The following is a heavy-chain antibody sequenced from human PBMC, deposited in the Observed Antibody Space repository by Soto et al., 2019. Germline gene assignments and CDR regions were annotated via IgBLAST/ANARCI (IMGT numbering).Heavy chain of an antibody. Sequence: SETLSLTCAVYGGSVSDYYWIWIRQPPGKGLEWIGEINHRGSTNYNPSLKSRVTMSLDTSKNQFSLKLNSVTAADTAVYFCARSLGDYYAAGSYFWGQGTLVTSPQ. J-gene: IGHJ4*02. V-gene: IGHV4-34*01. CDR3: ARSLGDYYAAGSYF. D-gene: IGHD3-10*01. CDR2: INHRGST. CDR1: GGSVSDYY.